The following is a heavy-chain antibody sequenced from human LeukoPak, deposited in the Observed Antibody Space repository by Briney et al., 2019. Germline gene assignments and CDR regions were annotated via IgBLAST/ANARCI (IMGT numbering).Heavy chain of an antibody. CDR1: GYTVTGYY. CDR3: ARGLYATHFDY. Sequence: ASVKVSCKASGYTVTGYYMHWVRQAPGQGLEWMGWINPNSGGTSYAQKFQGRVTMTRDMSTSTDYMELSSLRSDDTAVYYCARGLYATHFDYWGQGTLVTVSS. CDR2: INPNSGGT. V-gene: IGHV1-2*02. D-gene: IGHD2-8*01. J-gene: IGHJ4*02.